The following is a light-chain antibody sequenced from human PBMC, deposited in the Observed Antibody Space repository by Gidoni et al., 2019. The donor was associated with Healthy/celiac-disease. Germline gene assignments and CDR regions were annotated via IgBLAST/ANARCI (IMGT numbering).Light chain of an antibody. Sequence: IQMTPSPSSLSASVGDRVTITCQASQDISNYLNWYQQKPGKAPKLLINDASNLETWVPSRFSGSGSGTEVTFTISSLQPEDIATYYCQQYDNLPPLTFGGGTKVEIK. V-gene: IGKV1-33*01. CDR3: QQYDNLPPLT. CDR2: DAS. CDR1: QDISNY. J-gene: IGKJ4*01.